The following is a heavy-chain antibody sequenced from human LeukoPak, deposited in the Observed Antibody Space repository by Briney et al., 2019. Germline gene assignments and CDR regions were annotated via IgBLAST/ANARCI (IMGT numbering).Heavy chain of an antibody. J-gene: IGHJ4*02. CDR2: ISTSSNYI. Sequence: GGSLRLSCVASGFTFSTYSMNWVRQAPGKGLEWVSFISTSSNYIYYADSVKGRFTISRDNAKNSLYLQMNSLRAEDTAVYYCARDNWIEAHYFHYWSQGTLVTVSS. D-gene: IGHD1-20*01. V-gene: IGHV3-21*01. CDR3: ARDNWIEAHYFHY. CDR1: GFTFSTYS.